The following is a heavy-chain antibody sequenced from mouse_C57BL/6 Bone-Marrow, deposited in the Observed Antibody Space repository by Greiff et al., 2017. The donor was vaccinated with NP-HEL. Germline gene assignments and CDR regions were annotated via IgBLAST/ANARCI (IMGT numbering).Heavy chain of an antibody. CDR2: IYPRSGNT. V-gene: IGHV1-81*01. CDR3: ARPGQLRATSFAY. CDR1: GYTFTSYG. Sequence: QVQLQQSGAELARPGASVKLSCKASGYTFTSYGISWVKQRPGQGLEWIGEIYPRSGNTYYNEKFKGKATLTADKSSSTAYMELRSLTSEDSAVYFCARPGQLRATSFAYWGRGNLVTVSA. D-gene: IGHD3-2*02. J-gene: IGHJ3*01.